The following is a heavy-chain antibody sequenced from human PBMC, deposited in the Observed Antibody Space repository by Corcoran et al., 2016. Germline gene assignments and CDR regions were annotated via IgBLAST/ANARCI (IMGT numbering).Heavy chain of an antibody. CDR3: ARGDWSSTSWYTRGFDP. J-gene: IGHJ5*02. V-gene: IGHV1-8*01. CDR1: GYTFTSYD. CDR2: MNPNSGNT. D-gene: IGHD2-2*02. Sequence: QVQLVQSGAEVKKPGASVKVSCKASGYTFTSYDINWVRQATGQGLEWMGWMNPNSGNTGYAQKFQGRVTMTRNTSISTAYMELSSLRSEDTAVYYGARGDWSSTSWYTRGFDPWGQGTLVTVSS.